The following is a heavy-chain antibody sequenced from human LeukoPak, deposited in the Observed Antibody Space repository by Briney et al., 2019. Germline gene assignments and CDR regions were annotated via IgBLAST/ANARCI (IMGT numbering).Heavy chain of an antibody. Sequence: ASVKVSCKVSGYTLTELSMHWVRQAPGQGLEWMGWINPNSGGTNYAQKFQGWVTMTRDTSISTAYMELSRLRSDVTAVYYCARDRDSSGYDYWGQGTLVTVSS. D-gene: IGHD3-22*01. J-gene: IGHJ4*02. V-gene: IGHV1-2*04. CDR2: INPNSGGT. CDR3: ARDRDSSGYDY. CDR1: GYTLTELS.